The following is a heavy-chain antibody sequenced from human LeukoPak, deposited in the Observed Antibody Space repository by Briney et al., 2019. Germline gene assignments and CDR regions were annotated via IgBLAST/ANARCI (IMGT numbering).Heavy chain of an antibody. CDR1: GYSFTSYW. CDR3: ARHGRGSRSPNAFDI. J-gene: IGHJ3*02. V-gene: IGHV5-51*01. CDR2: IYPGDSDT. D-gene: IGHD3-10*01. Sequence: GESLKISCKGSGYSFTSYWIGWVRQMPGNGLEWMRIIYPGDSDTRYSPSFQGQVTFSADKSISTAYLQWSSLRASDTAMYYCARHGRGSRSPNAFDIWGQGTMVTVSS.